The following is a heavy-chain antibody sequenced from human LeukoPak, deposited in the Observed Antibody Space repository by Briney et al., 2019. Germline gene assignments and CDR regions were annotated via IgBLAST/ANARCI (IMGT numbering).Heavy chain of an antibody. J-gene: IGHJ4*02. CDR3: ARDVGYSYGYDY. V-gene: IGHV1-69*05. Sequence: GASVKVSCKASGYTFTSYDINWVRQATGQGLEWMGGIIPIFGTANYAQKFQGRVTITTDESTSTAYMELSSLRSEDTAVYYCARDVGYSYGYDYWGQGTLVTVSS. CDR2: IIPIFGTA. D-gene: IGHD5-18*01. CDR1: GYTFTSYD.